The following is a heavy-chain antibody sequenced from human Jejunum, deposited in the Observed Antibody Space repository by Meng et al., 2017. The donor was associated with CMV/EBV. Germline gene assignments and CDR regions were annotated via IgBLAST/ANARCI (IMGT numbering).Heavy chain of an antibody. CDR1: GYTFTGYY. D-gene: IGHD6-19*01. J-gene: IGHJ5*02. CDR3: AHQAVAGTRGWFDP. CDR2: INPSSGGT. Sequence: QVQLVQYVAEVKKPGASVKVSCKASGYTFTGYYMHWVRQAPGQGLEWMGRINPSSGGTNYAQKFQGRVTMTRDTSISTAYMELSRLRSDDTAVYYCAHQAVAGTRGWFDPWGQGTLVTVSS. V-gene: IGHV1-2*06.